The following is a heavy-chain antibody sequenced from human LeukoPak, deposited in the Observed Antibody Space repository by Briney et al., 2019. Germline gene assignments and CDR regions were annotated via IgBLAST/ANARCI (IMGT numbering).Heavy chain of an antibody. Sequence: ASVKVSCKASGYTFTSYDINWVRQATGRGLEWMGWMNPNSGNTGYAQKFQGRVTMTRNTSISTAYMELSSLRSEDTAVYYCARGVVGSSGYDYYFDFWGQGTLVTVSS. CDR1: GYTFTSYD. CDR3: ARGVVGSSGYDYYFDF. V-gene: IGHV1-8*02. CDR2: MNPNSGNT. J-gene: IGHJ4*02. D-gene: IGHD5-12*01.